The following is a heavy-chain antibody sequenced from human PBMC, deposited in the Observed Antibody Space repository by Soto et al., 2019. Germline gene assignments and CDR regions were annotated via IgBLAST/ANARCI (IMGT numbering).Heavy chain of an antibody. CDR2: IWYDGSNK. Sequence: QVQLVESGGGVVQPGRSLRLSCAASGFTFSSYGMHWVRQAPGKGLEWVAVIWYDGSNKYYADSVKGRFTISRDNSKNTLYLQMNSLGAEDTAVYYGARGCISRSCYVTVGGMDVWGQGTTFTVSS. CDR1: GFTFSSYG. CDR3: ARGCISRSCYVTVGGMDV. V-gene: IGHV3-33*01. J-gene: IGHJ6*02. D-gene: IGHD2-2*01.